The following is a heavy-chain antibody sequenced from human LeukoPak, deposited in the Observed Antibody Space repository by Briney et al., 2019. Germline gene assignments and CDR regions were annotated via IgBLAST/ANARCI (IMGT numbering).Heavy chain of an antibody. Sequence: GGSLRLSCAASGFTFSSYAMSWVRQAPGKGLEWVSAISGSGGSTYYADSVKGRFTISRDNSMNTLYLQMNSLRAEDTAVYYCAKDGYNYDSSGHFDYWGQGTLVTVSS. D-gene: IGHD3-22*01. CDR3: AKDGYNYDSSGHFDY. V-gene: IGHV3-23*01. CDR1: GFTFSSYA. J-gene: IGHJ4*02. CDR2: ISGSGGST.